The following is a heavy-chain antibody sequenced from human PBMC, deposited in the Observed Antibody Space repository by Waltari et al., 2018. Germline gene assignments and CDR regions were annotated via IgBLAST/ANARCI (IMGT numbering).Heavy chain of an antibody. CDR1: GYTFTGYY. CDR3: ARKAAAGAPDDAFDI. V-gene: IGHV1-2*06. Sequence: QVQLVQSGAEVKKPGASVKVSCKASGYTFTGYYMHCVRQAPGQGLEWMGRINPKSVGTNYAQKYHGKVTITRETSISTAYMELSRRRSDDTAVYYGARKAAAGAPDDAFDIWGQGTMVTVSS. J-gene: IGHJ3*02. D-gene: IGHD6-13*01. CDR2: INPKSVGT.